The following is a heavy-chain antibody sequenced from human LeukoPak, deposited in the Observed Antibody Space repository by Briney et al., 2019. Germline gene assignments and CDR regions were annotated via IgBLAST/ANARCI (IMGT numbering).Heavy chain of an antibody. D-gene: IGHD5-18*01. CDR2: ISSNGGST. CDR1: GFTFSSYA. CDR3: VKDTYTYGLDIFDS. V-gene: IGHV3-64D*09. J-gene: IGHJ4*02. Sequence: GGSLRLSCSASGFTFSSYAMHWVRQAPGKGLEYVSAISSNGGSTYYADSVKGRFTISRDNSKHTLYLQMSSLRAEDTAVYYCVKDTYTYGLDIFDSWGQGTLVTVSS.